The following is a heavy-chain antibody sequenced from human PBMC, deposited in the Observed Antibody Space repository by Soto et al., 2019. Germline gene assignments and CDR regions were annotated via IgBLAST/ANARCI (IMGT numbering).Heavy chain of an antibody. Sequence: QVQLVQSGAEVRKPGSSLKVSCKASGGIFSSYALSWVRQAPGQGLEWMGGIIPVFAGADYAQRFQGRLTITADESTSTAYMELTSLRSEDTAVYYCARAVGIPTLAGNTYYYYAMDVWGLGSTVTVSS. CDR3: ARAVGIPTLAGNTYYYYAMDV. CDR2: IIPVFAGA. V-gene: IGHV1-69*01. CDR1: GGIFSSYA. D-gene: IGHD2-21*01. J-gene: IGHJ6*02.